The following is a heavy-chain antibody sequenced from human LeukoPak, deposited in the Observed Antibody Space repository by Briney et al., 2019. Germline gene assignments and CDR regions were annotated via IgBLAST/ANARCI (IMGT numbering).Heavy chain of an antibody. CDR3: SRDRYYYDSSGYSHRLDY. Sequence: PSETLSLTCTVSGDSISSGDYYWSWIRQPAGKGLEWIGRISSSGSTNYNPSLKSRVTMSVDTSKNQFSLKLSSVTAADTAVYYCSRDRYYYDSSGYSHRLDYWGQGTLVTVSS. J-gene: IGHJ4*02. CDR2: ISSSGST. V-gene: IGHV4-61*02. CDR1: GDSISSGDYY. D-gene: IGHD3-22*01.